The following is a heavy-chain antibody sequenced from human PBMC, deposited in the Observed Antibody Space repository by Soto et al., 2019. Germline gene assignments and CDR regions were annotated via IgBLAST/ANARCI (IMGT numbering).Heavy chain of an antibody. CDR1: GGSVSSGSYY. V-gene: IGHV4-61*01. CDR2: IYYSGST. Sequence: SETLSLTCTVSGGSVSSGSYYWSWIRQPPGKGLEWIGYIYYSGSTNYNPSLKSRVTISVDTSKNQFSLKLSSVTAADTAVYYCARVDLDYYYYGMDVWGQGTTVTVSS. CDR3: ARVDLDYYYYGMDV. J-gene: IGHJ6*02.